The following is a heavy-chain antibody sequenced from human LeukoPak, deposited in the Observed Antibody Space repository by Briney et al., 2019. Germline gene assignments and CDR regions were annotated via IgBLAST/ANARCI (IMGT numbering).Heavy chain of an antibody. CDR2: ISGSGGST. J-gene: IGHJ4*02. CDR3: AKNLRRVYSSGWYFFDY. Sequence: GSLRLSCAASGFTFSTYVVNWVRQAPGKGLEWVSAISGSGGSTYYADSVKGRFTISRDNSKNTLYLQMNSLRAEDTAVYYCAKNLRRVYSSGWYFFDYWGQGTLVTVSS. D-gene: IGHD6-19*01. V-gene: IGHV3-23*01. CDR1: GFTFSTYV.